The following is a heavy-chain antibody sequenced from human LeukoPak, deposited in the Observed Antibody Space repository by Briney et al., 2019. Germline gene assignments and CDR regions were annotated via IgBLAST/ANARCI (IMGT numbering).Heavy chain of an antibody. CDR1: GFTFSSYS. Sequence: GGSLRLSCAASGFTFSSYSMNWVRQAPGKGLEWVSSTSSSGDTIYYADSVKGRFTVSRDNAKNSLYLQMDSLRAEDTAVYYCAGGSDLGFWGQGTLVTVSS. D-gene: IGHD3-10*01. V-gene: IGHV3-48*04. CDR2: TSSSGDTI. J-gene: IGHJ4*02. CDR3: AGGSDLGF.